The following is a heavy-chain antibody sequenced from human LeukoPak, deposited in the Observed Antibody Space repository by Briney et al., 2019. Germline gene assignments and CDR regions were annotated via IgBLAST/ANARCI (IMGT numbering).Heavy chain of an antibody. CDR3: AKDRGRTVGATDY. Sequence: GGSLRLSCAASGFTFDDYAMHWVRQAPGKGLEWVSGINWDSDSIGYADSVKGRFTISRDNAKNSLSLQMNSLRAEDTALHYCAKDRGRTVGATDYWGQGTLVTVSS. CDR1: GFTFDDYA. D-gene: IGHD1-26*01. J-gene: IGHJ4*02. V-gene: IGHV3-9*01. CDR2: INWDSDSI.